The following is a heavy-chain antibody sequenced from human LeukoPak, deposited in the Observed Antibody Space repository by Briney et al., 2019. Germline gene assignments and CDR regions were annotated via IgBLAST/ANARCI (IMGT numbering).Heavy chain of an antibody. D-gene: IGHD6-19*01. J-gene: IGHJ4*02. CDR3: ARDGGIAVAGTLDY. CDR2: ISYDGSNK. Sequence: GGSLRLSCAASGFTFSSYGMHWVRQAPGKGLEWVAVISYDGSNKYYADSVKGRFTISRDNSKNTLYLQMNSPRAEDTAVYYCARDGGIAVAGTLDYWGQGTLVTVSS. CDR1: GFTFSSYG. V-gene: IGHV3-30*03.